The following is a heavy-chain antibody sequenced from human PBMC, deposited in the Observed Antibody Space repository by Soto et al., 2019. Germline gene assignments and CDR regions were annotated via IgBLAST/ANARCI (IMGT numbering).Heavy chain of an antibody. CDR3: ARTDRDFYGLDV. CDR1: GLTFRNYD. CDR2: ISAAGDP. Sequence: EVQLVESGGGLVQPGGSLRLSCGASGLTFRNYDMHWVRQGTGKGLEWVSGISAAGDPDYADSVEGRFTISRENAQNSFFLQMNSLRVGDTPVYYCARTDRDFYGLDVWGQGTTVIVSS. J-gene: IGHJ6*02. V-gene: IGHV3-13*05.